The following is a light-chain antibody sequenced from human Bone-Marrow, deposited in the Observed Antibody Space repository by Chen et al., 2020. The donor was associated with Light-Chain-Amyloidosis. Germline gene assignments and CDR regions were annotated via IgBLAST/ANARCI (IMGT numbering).Light chain of an antibody. Sequence: QSALTQPASVSGSPGQSITISCTGTSSDVGGYNYVSWYQQHPGKAPKLIIYDVSNRPSGVSNRFSGAKSGNTASLTISGLQAEDEADYYCSSYTSSSPFQVFGTGTKVTVL. J-gene: IGLJ1*01. CDR1: SSDVGGYNY. CDR2: DVS. V-gene: IGLV2-14*01. CDR3: SSYTSSSPFQV.